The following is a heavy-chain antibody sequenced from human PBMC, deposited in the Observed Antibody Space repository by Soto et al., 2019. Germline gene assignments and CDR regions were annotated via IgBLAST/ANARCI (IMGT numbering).Heavy chain of an antibody. J-gene: IGHJ4*02. CDR3: AKPPRDIVVVPAAKTRDYFDY. D-gene: IGHD2-2*01. V-gene: IGHV3-23*01. CDR2: ISGSGGST. CDR1: GFTFSSYA. Sequence: EVQLLESGGGLVQPGGSLRLSCAASGFTFSSYAMSWVRQAPGKGLEWVSAISGSGGSTYYADSVKGRFTISRDNSKNTLYLQMNSLRAEDTAVYYCAKPPRDIVVVPAAKTRDYFDYWGQGTLVTVSS.